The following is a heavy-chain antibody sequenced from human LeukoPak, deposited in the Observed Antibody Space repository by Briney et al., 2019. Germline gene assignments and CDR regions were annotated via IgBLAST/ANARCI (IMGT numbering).Heavy chain of an antibody. D-gene: IGHD6-19*01. CDR3: AKGSSYTSGWYVG. CDR2: ISGSDGST. V-gene: IGHV3-23*01. Sequence: GGSLRLSCAASGFTISTYAMTWVRQAPGKGLEWVSAISGSDGSTYYADSVKGRFTISRDNSKNTLYVQMNSLRAEDTAVYYCAKGSSYTSGWYVGWGQGTLVTVSS. J-gene: IGHJ4*02. CDR1: GFTISTYA.